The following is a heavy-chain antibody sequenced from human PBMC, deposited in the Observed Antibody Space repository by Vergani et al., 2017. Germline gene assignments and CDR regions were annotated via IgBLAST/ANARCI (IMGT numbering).Heavy chain of an antibody. CDR1: GFTFSDHY. Sequence: EVQLVESGGGLVQPGGFLSLSCAASGFTFSDHYMDWVRQAPGKGLEWVGRVRNKVYSYPTEYAASVKGRFTISRDDSKNSLYLQMNSLKTEDTAVYYCARESAIAEVPGTAYYYFGLDVWGQGTTVTVSS. D-gene: IGHD2-2*01. CDR3: ARESAIAEVPGTAYYYFGLDV. CDR2: VRNKVYSYPT. V-gene: IGHV3-72*01. J-gene: IGHJ6*02.